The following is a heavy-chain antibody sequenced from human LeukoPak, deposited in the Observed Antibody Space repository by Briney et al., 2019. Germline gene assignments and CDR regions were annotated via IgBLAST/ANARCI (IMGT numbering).Heavy chain of an antibody. V-gene: IGHV4-34*01. J-gene: IGHJ4*02. CDR3: ARGRRVTMVRGVYFDY. Sequence: PSETLSLTCAVYGGSFSGYYWSWLRQPPGKGLEWVGEINHSGSNNYNPPLKSRVTISVDTSKNQFSLKLSSVTAADTAVYYCARGRRVTMVRGVYFDYWGQGTLVTVSS. D-gene: IGHD3-10*01. CDR2: INHSGSN. CDR1: GGSFSGYY.